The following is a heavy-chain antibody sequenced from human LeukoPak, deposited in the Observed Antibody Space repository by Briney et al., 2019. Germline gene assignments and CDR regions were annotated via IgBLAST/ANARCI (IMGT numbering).Heavy chain of an antibody. V-gene: IGHV4-61*05. D-gene: IGHD6-13*01. CDR1: GGSISSSSYY. Sequence: SETLSLTCTVSGGSISSSSYYWGWIRQPPGKGLEWIGYIYYSGSTNYNPSLKSRVTMSVDTSKNQFSLKLSSVTAADTAVYYCARGQQPYYFDYWGQGTLVTVSS. J-gene: IGHJ4*02. CDR3: ARGQQPYYFDY. CDR2: IYYSGST.